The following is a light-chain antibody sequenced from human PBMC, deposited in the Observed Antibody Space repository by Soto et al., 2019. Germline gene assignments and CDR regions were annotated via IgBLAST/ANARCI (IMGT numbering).Light chain of an antibody. CDR3: QQSYISPRT. J-gene: IGKJ1*01. V-gene: IGKV1-12*01. CDR2: AAS. CDR1: QDIGNF. Sequence: DIQMTQSPSSVSASVGDRFTISCRASQDIGNFLAWYQQTPGKAPRLLIYAASSLQSGVPSRFSGSGSGTDFTLTISTLKPEDFATYYCQQSYISPRTFGQGTKVEIK.